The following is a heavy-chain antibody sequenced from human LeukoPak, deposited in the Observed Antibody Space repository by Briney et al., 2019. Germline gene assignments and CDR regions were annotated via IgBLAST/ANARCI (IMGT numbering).Heavy chain of an antibody. CDR1: GFTFSTFA. J-gene: IGHJ4*02. V-gene: IGHV3-23*01. D-gene: IGHD2-8*02. Sequence: GGSLRLSCAASGFTFSTFAMIWVRQPPGKGREGVSSIFPSGGEIHYADSVRGRFTISRDNSKSTLALQMNSLRAEDTAIYYCATYRQVLLPFESWGQGTLVTVSS. CDR3: ATYRQVLLPFES. CDR2: IFPSGGEI.